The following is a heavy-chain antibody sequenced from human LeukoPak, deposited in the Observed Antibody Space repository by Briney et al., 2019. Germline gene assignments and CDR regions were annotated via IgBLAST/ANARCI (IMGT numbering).Heavy chain of an antibody. J-gene: IGHJ3*01. Sequence: SQTLSLTCAISGDSISGTAVAWNWVRLSPSRGLEWLGRTLYRSKWLFDYAPSVKGRLIINPDTSKNQFSLQLESVTPEDTALYYSTRGPDNLLHGRAFDFWGQGTMVTVSS. CDR2: TLYRSKWLF. CDR1: GDSISGTAVA. V-gene: IGHV6-1*01. D-gene: IGHD5-24*01. CDR3: TRGPDNLLHGRAFDF.